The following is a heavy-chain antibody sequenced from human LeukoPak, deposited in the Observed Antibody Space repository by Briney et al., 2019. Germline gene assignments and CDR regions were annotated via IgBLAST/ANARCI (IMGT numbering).Heavy chain of an antibody. Sequence: GGSLRLSCAASGFTFSIYAMSWVRQAPGQGLEWVSYITSSGETTYYAGSVKGQFTISRDNSKNTVYLQMNSLRAEDTAVYYCARGRPNYYGANGHYYRRDGDYWGQGTLVTVSS. CDR2: ITSSGETT. J-gene: IGHJ4*02. D-gene: IGHD3-22*01. CDR1: GFTFSIYA. V-gene: IGHV3-23*01. CDR3: ARGRPNYYGANGHYYRRDGDY.